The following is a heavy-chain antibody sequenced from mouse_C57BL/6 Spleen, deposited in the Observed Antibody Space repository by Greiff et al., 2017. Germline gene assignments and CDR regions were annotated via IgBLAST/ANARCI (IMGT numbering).Heavy chain of an antibody. J-gene: IGHJ1*03. CDR2: ISSGSSTL. CDR3: ARGGYGSSGYCDV. D-gene: IGHD1-1*01. V-gene: IGHV5-17*01. Sequence: EVQVVESGGGLVKPGGSLKLSCAASGFTFSDYGMHWVRQAPEKGLEWVAYISSGSSTLYYADTVKGRFTISRDNAKNTLFLQMTSLRSEDTAMYYCARGGYGSSGYCDVWGTGTTVTVSS. CDR1: GFTFSDYG.